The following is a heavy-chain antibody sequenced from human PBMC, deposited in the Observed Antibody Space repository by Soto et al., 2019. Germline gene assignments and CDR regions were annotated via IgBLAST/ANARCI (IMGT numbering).Heavy chain of an antibody. J-gene: IGHJ6*03. V-gene: IGHV3-33*01. D-gene: IGHD3-3*01. CDR3: ARDTYYDFWSGYHHYYYYMDV. Sequence: SLRLSCAASGLTFSSYGMHWVRQAPGKGLEWVAVIWYDGSNKYYADSVKGRFTISRDNSKNTLYLQMNSLRAEDTAVYYCARDTYYDFWSGYHHYYYYMDVWGQGTTVTVSS. CDR1: GLTFSSYG. CDR2: IWYDGSNK.